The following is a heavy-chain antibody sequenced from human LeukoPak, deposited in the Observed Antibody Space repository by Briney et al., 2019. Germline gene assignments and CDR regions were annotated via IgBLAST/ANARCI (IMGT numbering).Heavy chain of an antibody. CDR3: ARTIVYDSYGYDH. Sequence: PGGSLRLSCAASGFSFSTNYMSWFRRAPGKGLEWVSLIYSGGTAYYADSVKGRFTTSRDNSRNTLYLQMNSVRAEDTAMYYCARTIVYDSYGYDHWGQGTLVTVSS. CDR1: GFSFSTNY. V-gene: IGHV3-53*01. J-gene: IGHJ4*02. CDR2: IYSGGTA. D-gene: IGHD5-18*01.